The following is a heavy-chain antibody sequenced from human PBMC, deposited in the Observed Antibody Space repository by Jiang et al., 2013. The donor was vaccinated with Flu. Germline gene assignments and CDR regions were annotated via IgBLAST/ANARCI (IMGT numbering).Heavy chain of an antibody. CDR2: IWYDGSNK. V-gene: IGHV3-33*01. CDR3: ARDSPKPYNLGMDV. Sequence: VIWYDGSNKYYADSVKGRFTISRDNSKNTLYLQMNSLRAEDTAVYYCARDSPKPYNLGMDVWGQGTTVTVSS. J-gene: IGHJ6*02. D-gene: IGHD1-14*01.